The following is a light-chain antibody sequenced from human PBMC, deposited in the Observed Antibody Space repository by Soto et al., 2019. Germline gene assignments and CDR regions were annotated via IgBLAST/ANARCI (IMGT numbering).Light chain of an antibody. Sequence: EIVLTQSPATLSLSPGERATLSCRASQSVSSYLAWYQQKPGQAPRLLIYDASNRATGIPARFSGSGSVTDFTRTISSLEPEDFAVYYCQQRSNWLTFGGGTKVEIK. V-gene: IGKV3-11*01. CDR3: QQRSNWLT. CDR1: QSVSSY. J-gene: IGKJ4*01. CDR2: DAS.